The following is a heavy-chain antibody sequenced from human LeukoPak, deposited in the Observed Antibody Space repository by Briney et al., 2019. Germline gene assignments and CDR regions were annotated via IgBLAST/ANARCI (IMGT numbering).Heavy chain of an antibody. D-gene: IGHD3-10*01. CDR3: AKGHYYGSGSLDY. Sequence: PGGSLRLSCAASGFTFSSYGMSWVRQAPGKGLEWVSAIGGRDGSTYYADSVKGRFTISRDNSKNTLYVQMNSLRAEDAAVYCCAKGHYYGSGSLDYWGQGTLVTVSS. J-gene: IGHJ4*02. CDR2: IGGRDGST. V-gene: IGHV3-23*01. CDR1: GFTFSSYG.